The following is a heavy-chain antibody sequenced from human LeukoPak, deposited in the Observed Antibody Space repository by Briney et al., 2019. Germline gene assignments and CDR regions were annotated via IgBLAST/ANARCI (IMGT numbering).Heavy chain of an antibody. Sequence: SQTLSLTCTVSGGSISSGDYYWSWIRQPPGKGLEWIGYIYYSGSTYYNPSLKSRVTISVDTSKNQFSLKLSSVTAADTAVHYCARWTSRIGYFQHWGQGTLVTVSS. D-gene: IGHD3/OR15-3a*01. CDR3: ARWTSRIGYFQH. J-gene: IGHJ1*01. V-gene: IGHV4-30-4*01. CDR2: IYYSGST. CDR1: GGSISSGDYY.